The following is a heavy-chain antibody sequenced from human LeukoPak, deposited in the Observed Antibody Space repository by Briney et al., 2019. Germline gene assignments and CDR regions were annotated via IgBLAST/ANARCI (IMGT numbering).Heavy chain of an antibody. J-gene: IGHJ4*02. Sequence: GGSLRLSCAASGFTFSSYSMSWVRQAPGKGLEWVSVIYSGGSTYYADSVKGRFTISRDNSKNTLYLQMNSLRAEDTAVYYCARDWSYWGQGTLVTVSS. CDR1: GFTFSSYS. CDR2: IYSGGST. CDR3: ARDWSY. V-gene: IGHV3-53*01. D-gene: IGHD3-3*01.